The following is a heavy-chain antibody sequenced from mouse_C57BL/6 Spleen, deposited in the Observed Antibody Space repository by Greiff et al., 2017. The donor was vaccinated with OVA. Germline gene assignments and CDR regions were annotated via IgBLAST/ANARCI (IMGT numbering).Heavy chain of an antibody. D-gene: IGHD2-4*01. V-gene: IGHV5-17*01. CDR2: ISSGSSTI. CDR3: AREGNYDYEVWFAY. CDR1: GFTFSDYG. J-gene: IGHJ3*01. Sequence: EVQLVESGGGLVKPGGSLKLSCAASGFTFSDYGMHWVRQAPEKGLEWVAYISSGSSTIYYADTVKGRFTISRDNAENTLFLQMTSLRSEDTAMYYCAREGNYDYEVWFAYWGQGTLVTVSA.